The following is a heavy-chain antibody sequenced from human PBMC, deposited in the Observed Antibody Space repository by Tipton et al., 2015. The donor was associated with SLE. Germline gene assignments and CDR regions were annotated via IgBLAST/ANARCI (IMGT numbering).Heavy chain of an antibody. J-gene: IGHJ4*02. CDR1: GGSISSGGDY. Sequence: TLSLTCTVSGGSISSGGDYWSWIRQHPGKGLEWIGYIHHSGSTNYNPSLQSRVTISRDPSKNQFSLKLISATAADTAVYYCARDQVGVGDFDYWSQGTLVTVSS. CDR2: IHHSGST. V-gene: IGHV4-61*08. CDR3: ARDQVGVGDFDY. D-gene: IGHD3-16*01.